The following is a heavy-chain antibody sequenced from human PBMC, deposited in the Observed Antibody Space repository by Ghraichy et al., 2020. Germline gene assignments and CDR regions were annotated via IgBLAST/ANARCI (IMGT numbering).Heavy chain of an antibody. Sequence: SDTLSLTCSVSGGSFSSYYLSWIRQRPGKGLEWIGHVYYSGYTKYNPSLKSRVTISLDTSKKQFSLKVSSVTAADTAVYYCARNRDGYNHYFDYWGQGTLVTVSS. D-gene: IGHD5-24*01. CDR3: ARNRDGYNHYFDY. CDR1: GGSFSSYY. CDR2: VYYSGYT. V-gene: IGHV4-59*01. J-gene: IGHJ4*02.